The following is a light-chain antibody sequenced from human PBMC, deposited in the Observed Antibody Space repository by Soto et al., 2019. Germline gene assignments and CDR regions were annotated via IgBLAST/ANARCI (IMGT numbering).Light chain of an antibody. J-gene: IGKJ4*01. CDR1: QSISIY. V-gene: IGKV3-11*01. CDR2: DAS. CDR3: QQHSNWPLT. Sequence: EIVLTQSPATLSLSPGERATLSCRASQSISIYLAWYQQKPGQAPRLLISDASNRATGIPARFSGSGSGTDFILTISSLEPEDFAVYYCQQHSNWPLTFGGGTKVDIK.